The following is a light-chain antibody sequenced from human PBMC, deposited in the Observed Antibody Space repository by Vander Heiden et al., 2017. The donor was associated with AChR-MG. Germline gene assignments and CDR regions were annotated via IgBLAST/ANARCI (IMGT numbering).Light chain of an antibody. CDR3: HQSCVSQGA. CDR2: GVS. J-gene: IGKJ1*01. CDR1: QSVPPNC. Sequence: IVLTPSPGTLSLSPGESATLSCRAGQSVPPNCLGWYQHKPGQAPRLLIYGVSNRATGIPDRFSGSGSGTDFTLTISRLEPEDFAVYYCHQSCVSQGAFGQGTKVEIK. V-gene: IGKV3-20*01.